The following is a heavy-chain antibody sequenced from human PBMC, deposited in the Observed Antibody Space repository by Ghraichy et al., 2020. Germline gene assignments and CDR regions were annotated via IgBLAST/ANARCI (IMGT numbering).Heavy chain of an antibody. CDR1: GDSINSNNW. Sequence: TLSLTCAVSGDSINSNNWWSWVRQPPGKGLEWIGEIYHTGSTNYKPSLKSRVTISIDKSKNQFSLKLTSVTAADTAVYYCTRARDYYYYYGMDVWGQGTTVSVSS. CDR3: TRARDYYYYYGMDV. CDR2: IYHTGST. V-gene: IGHV4-4*02. J-gene: IGHJ6*02.